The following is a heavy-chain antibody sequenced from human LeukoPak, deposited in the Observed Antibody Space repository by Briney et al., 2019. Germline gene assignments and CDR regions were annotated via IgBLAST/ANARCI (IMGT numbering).Heavy chain of an antibody. D-gene: IGHD6-19*01. Sequence: GGSLRLACAASGSTFSNYEMNWVRQAPGKGLEWVSYISASGSTRHYADSVKGRFTISRDNGKNSLYLQINSLRAEDTALYHCARASYSSDWCNCFDPWGQGNLVTVSS. CDR2: ISASGSTR. CDR1: GSTFSNYE. J-gene: IGHJ5*02. CDR3: ARASYSSDWCNCFDP. V-gene: IGHV3-48*03.